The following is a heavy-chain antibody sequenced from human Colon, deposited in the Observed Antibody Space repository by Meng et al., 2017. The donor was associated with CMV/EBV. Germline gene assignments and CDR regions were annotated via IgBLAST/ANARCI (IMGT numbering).Heavy chain of an antibody. D-gene: IGHD3-9*01. Sequence: GESLKISCAASGFTFSNHGMSWVRQAPGKGLEWVAAINGGGGDTYYAASVKGRFTISRDNSNNMLFLQVNSLRADDTAVYYCAQFRNSDWLLALVYCGQGTLVTVSS. CDR1: GFTFSNHG. CDR3: AQFRNSDWLLALVY. V-gene: IGHV3-23*01. J-gene: IGHJ4*02. CDR2: INGGGGDT.